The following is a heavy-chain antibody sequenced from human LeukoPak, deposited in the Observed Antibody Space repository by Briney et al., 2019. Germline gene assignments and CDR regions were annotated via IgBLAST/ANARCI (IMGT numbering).Heavy chain of an antibody. D-gene: IGHD2-8*01. J-gene: IGHJ6*02. CDR3: ARDHRNGYYYYGMDV. V-gene: IGHV4-31*03. Sequence: SETLSLTCTVSGGSISSGGYYWSWIRQHPGKGLEWIGYIYYSGSTYYNPSLKSRVTISVDTSKNQFSLKLSSVTAADTAVYYCARDHRNGYYYYGMDVWGQGTTVTVSS. CDR2: IYYSGST. CDR1: GGSISSGGYY.